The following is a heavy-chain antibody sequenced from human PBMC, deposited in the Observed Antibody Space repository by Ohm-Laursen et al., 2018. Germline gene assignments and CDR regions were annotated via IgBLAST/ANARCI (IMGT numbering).Heavy chain of an antibody. CDR1: RFTFDNYA. CDR3: ARGAYAS. V-gene: IGHV3-9*01. Sequence: SLRLSCAASRFTFDNYAMHWVRQAPGKGLEWVSGISWNNGYIGYADSVKGRFTISRDNAKNSLYLQMNSLRADDTAVYYCARGAYASWGQGTLVTVSS. D-gene: IGHD3-16*01. J-gene: IGHJ5*02. CDR2: ISWNNGYI.